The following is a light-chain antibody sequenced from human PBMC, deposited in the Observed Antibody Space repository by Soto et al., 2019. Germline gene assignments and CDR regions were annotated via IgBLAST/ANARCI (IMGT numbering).Light chain of an antibody. CDR1: SGHSSYA. Sequence: QPVLTQSPSASASLGASVKLTCTLSSGHSSYAIAWHQQQPEKGPRYLMKLNSDGSHTNGDGIPDRFSGSSSGAERYLTISSLQSEDEGDYYCQTWGTGIRVFGGGTKLTVL. V-gene: IGLV4-69*01. CDR3: QTWGTGIRV. CDR2: LNSDGSH. J-gene: IGLJ3*02.